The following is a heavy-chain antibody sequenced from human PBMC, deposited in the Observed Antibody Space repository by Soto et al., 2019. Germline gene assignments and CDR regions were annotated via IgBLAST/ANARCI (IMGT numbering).Heavy chain of an antibody. Sequence: GGSLRLSCAASGFTFSSYAMSWVRQAPGKGLEWVSAISGSGGSTYYADSVKGRFTISRDNSKNTLYLQMNSLRAEDTAVYYCAKDPNYGDYVWNDDYWGQGTLVTVSS. J-gene: IGHJ4*02. V-gene: IGHV3-23*01. CDR3: AKDPNYGDYVWNDDY. CDR2: ISGSGGST. D-gene: IGHD4-17*01. CDR1: GFTFSSYA.